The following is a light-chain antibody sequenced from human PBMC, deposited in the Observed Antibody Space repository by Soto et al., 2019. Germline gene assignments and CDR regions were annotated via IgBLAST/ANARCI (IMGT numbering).Light chain of an antibody. J-gene: IGKJ1*01. V-gene: IGKV3-20*01. Sequence: TMSAVTLSLSPGERSTLSGRAKQSFNSIYLAWYQQKPGQAPRILIYGASSRATGIPDRFSGSGSGTDFTLTISRLEAEDFAVYYCYQYDSWTFGQGTKVDNK. CDR1: QSFNSIY. CDR3: YQYDSWT. CDR2: GAS.